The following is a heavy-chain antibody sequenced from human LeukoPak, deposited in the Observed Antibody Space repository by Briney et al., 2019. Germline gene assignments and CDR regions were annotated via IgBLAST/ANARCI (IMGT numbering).Heavy chain of an antibody. Sequence: QAGGSLRLSCAASGFTFNTYGMHWVRQAPGQGLEWVAAIWFDGSVKHYSDAVKGRFTISRDNSLNTLYLQMNSLRVEDTAIYYCAKDTGVQFLEPASWGQGTLVTVSS. D-gene: IGHD3-3*01. CDR2: IWFDGSVK. CDR3: AKDTGVQFLEPAS. CDR1: GFTFNTYG. V-gene: IGHV3-33*06. J-gene: IGHJ5*02.